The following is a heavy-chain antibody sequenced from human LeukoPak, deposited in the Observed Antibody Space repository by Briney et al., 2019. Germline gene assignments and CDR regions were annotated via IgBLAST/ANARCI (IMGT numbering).Heavy chain of an antibody. CDR2: IYPGDSYT. J-gene: IGHJ5*02. CDR1: GYSFTNYW. CDR3: ARHLRLWQNWFDP. D-gene: IGHD5-18*01. V-gene: IGHV5-51*01. Sequence: GESLKISCKGSGYSFTNYWIGWVRQMPGKGPEWMGVIYPGDSYTRYSPSFQGQVTISADKSISTAYLQWSSLKASDTAMYYCARHLRLWQNWFDPWGQGTLVTVSS.